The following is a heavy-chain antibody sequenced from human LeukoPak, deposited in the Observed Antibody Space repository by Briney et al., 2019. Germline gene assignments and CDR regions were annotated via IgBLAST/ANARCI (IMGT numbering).Heavy chain of an antibody. CDR2: ISAYNGNT. CDR1: GYTFTSYG. J-gene: IGHJ3*02. CDR3: ARDDMVRGVFGAFDI. V-gene: IGHV1-18*01. Sequence: ASVKVSCKASGYTFTSYGISWVRQAPGQGLEWMGWISAYNGNTNYAQKLQGRVTMTTDTSTSTAYMELRSLRSDDTAVYYCARDDMVRGVFGAFDIWGQGTMVTVSS. D-gene: IGHD3-10*01.